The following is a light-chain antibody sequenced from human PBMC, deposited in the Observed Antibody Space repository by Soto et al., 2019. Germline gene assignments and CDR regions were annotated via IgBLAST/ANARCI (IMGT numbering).Light chain of an antibody. V-gene: IGKV3-15*01. J-gene: IGKJ4*01. CDR2: GAS. CDR1: QGVSRK. CDR3: QQYHTWPIT. Sequence: DIVMTQSPATLSVAPGERVTFSCRASQGVSRKLAWYQHKPGQPPRLLIPGASTGATGIPARFSCSGSGTEFTLTISSLQSADCAIYYCQQYHTWPITFGGGTKVEIK.